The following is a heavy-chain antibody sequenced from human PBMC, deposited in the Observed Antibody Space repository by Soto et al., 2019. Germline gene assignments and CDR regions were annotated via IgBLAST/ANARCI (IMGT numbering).Heavy chain of an antibody. V-gene: IGHV3-7*05. CDR1: GFTFSSYW. Sequence: EVQLVESGGGLVQPGGSLRLSCAASGFTFSSYWMSWVRHAPGKGLEWVANIKQDGSEKYYVDSVKGRLTISRDNSKNSPDPEMNSLRAEDTAVYYCARVRGIRYYYYYGMDVWGQGTTVTVSS. J-gene: IGHJ6*02. D-gene: IGHD3-3*01. CDR3: ARVRGIRYYYYYGMDV. CDR2: IKQDGSEK.